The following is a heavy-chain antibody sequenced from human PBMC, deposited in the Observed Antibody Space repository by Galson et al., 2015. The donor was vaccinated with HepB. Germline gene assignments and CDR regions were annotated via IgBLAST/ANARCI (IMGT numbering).Heavy chain of an antibody. CDR1: GFSLSNIRVG. Sequence: PALVKPTQTLTLTCTVSGFSLSNIRVGVSWIRQPPGKALEWLAHIFPNDEKSYSTSLRSRLTISKDTSKSQVVLIMTNMDPVDTATYFCARTDCSSGSCYAFDSWGQGKLVTVSS. CDR2: IFPNDEK. CDR3: ARTDCSSGSCYAFDS. J-gene: IGHJ5*01. V-gene: IGHV2-26*01. D-gene: IGHD2-15*01.